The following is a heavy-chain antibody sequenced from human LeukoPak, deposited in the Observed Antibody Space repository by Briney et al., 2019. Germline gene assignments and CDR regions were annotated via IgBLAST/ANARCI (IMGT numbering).Heavy chain of an antibody. CDR3: ARLSAAVHLGAFDL. V-gene: IGHV4-34*01. D-gene: IGHD3-3*01. CDR2: INHSGST. Sequence: SETLSLTCAVYGGSFSGYYWSWIRQPPGKGLEWIGEINHSGSTNYNPSLKSRVTISVDTSKNHFSLRLTSVTAADTAVYYCARLSAAVHLGAFDLWGQGTMVTVSS. CDR1: GGSFSGYY. J-gene: IGHJ3*01.